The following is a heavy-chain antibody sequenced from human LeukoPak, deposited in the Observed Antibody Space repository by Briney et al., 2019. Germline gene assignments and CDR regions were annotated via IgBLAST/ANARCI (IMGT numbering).Heavy chain of an antibody. CDR1: GGFFSGYY. CDR3: ARRRIAAAGTDY. CDR2: INHSGST. J-gene: IGHJ4*02. Sequence: PSETLSLTCAVYGGFFSGYYWSWIRQPPGKGLEWIGEINHSGSTNYNPSLKSRVTISVDTSKNQFSLMLSSVTAADTAVYYCARRRIAAAGTDYWGQGTLVTVSS. V-gene: IGHV4-34*01. D-gene: IGHD6-13*01.